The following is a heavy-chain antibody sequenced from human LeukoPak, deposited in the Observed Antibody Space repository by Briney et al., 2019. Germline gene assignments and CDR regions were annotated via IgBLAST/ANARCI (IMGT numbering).Heavy chain of an antibody. D-gene: IGHD3-16*01. CDR2: ISRTSEYI. CDR3: AGGGDFDY. J-gene: IGHJ4*02. CDR1: GFSFSIYF. V-gene: IGHV3-21*01. Sequence: PGGSLRLPCAASGFSFSIYFMTWVRQAPGKGLEWVSSISRTSEYIHYADSVRGRFAISRDNAKNSVYLQMSSLRAEGTAVYFCAGGGDFDYWGQGILVTVSA.